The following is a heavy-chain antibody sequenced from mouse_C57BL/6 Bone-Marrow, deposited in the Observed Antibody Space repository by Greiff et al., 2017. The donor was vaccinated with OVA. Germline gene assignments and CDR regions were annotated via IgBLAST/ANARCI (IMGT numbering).Heavy chain of an antibody. CDR3: AKSYWDY. Sequence: QVQLKESGAELVKPGASVKLSCKASGYTFTSYWMHWVKQRPGRGLEWIGRIDPNSGGTKYNEKFKSKATLTVDKHSRTAYIQLSSLTSEDSAVYYCAKSYWDYWGQGTTLTVSS. CDR1: GYTFTSYW. V-gene: IGHV1-72*01. J-gene: IGHJ2*01. D-gene: IGHD6-5*01. CDR2: IDPNSGGT.